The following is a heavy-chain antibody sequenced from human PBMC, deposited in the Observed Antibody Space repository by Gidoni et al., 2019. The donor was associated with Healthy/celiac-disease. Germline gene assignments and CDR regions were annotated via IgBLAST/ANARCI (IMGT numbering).Heavy chain of an antibody. Sequence: QVQLVESGGGVVQPGRSLRLSCSAAGFPFGSYGMHWVRQAPGKGLEWVAVIWYDGSNKYYADSVKGRFTISRDNSKNTLYLQMNSLRAEDTAVYYCARDLVGGITIFGTLDYWGQGTLVTVSS. CDR1: GFPFGSYG. CDR2: IWYDGSNK. CDR3: ARDLVGGITIFGTLDY. J-gene: IGHJ4*02. D-gene: IGHD3-3*01. V-gene: IGHV3-33*01.